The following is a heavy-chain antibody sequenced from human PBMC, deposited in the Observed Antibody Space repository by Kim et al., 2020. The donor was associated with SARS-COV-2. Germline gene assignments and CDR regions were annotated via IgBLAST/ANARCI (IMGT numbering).Heavy chain of an antibody. CDR3: ATAGGYFTRWFDY. V-gene: IGHV3-48*02. CDR2: IGSDSHII. CDR1: GISFSIYS. J-gene: IGHJ4*02. D-gene: IGHD6-13*01. Sequence: GGSLRLSCATSGISFSIYSMVWVRQAPGKGLECLSYIGSDSHIIYYADSVKGRFTISRDSAKNSLYLQMNSLRDEDTAVYYCATAGGYFTRWFDYWGQGTLVTVSS.